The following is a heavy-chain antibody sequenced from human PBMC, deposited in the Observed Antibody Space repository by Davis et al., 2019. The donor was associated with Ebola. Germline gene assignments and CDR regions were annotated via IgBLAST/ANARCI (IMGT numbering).Heavy chain of an antibody. Sequence: MPSETLSLTCAVYGGSFSGYYWSWIRQPPGKGLEWIGEINHSGSTNYNPSLKSRVTISVDTSKNKFSLKLSSVTAADTAIYYCARPSRQYLGNDAFDIWGQGTKVTVSS. CDR3: ARPSRQYLGNDAFDI. D-gene: IGHD2/OR15-2a*01. V-gene: IGHV4-34*01. CDR2: INHSGST. J-gene: IGHJ3*02. CDR1: GGSFSGYY.